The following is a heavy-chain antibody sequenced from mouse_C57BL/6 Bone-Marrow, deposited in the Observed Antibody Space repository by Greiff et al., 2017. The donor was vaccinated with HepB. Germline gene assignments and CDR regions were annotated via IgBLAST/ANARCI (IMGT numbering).Heavy chain of an antibody. V-gene: IGHV1-9*01. Sequence: QVQLQQSGAELMKPGASVKLSCKATGYTFTGYWIEWVKQRPGHGLEWIGEILPGSGSTNYNEKFKGKATFTADTSSNTAYMQLSSLTTEDSAIYYCASIYYDYDDDGGRAMDYWGQGTSVTVSS. CDR1: GYTFTGYW. CDR3: ASIYYDYDDDGGRAMDY. CDR2: ILPGSGST. J-gene: IGHJ4*01. D-gene: IGHD2-4*01.